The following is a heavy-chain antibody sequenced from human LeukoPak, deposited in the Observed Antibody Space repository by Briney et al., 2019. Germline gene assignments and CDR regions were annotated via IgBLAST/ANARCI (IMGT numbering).Heavy chain of an antibody. Sequence: SGGSLRLSCAASGFTFIDYDMHWVRQVIGKGLEWVSAIGIRGDTHHSGSVKGRFTISRENAESSLYLQMNSLRAEDTAVYYCARGGIQVSGIDEFDYWGQGTLVTVCS. CDR3: ARGGIQVSGIDEFDY. CDR1: GFTFIDYD. CDR2: IGIRGDT. V-gene: IGHV3-13*01. D-gene: IGHD6-19*01. J-gene: IGHJ4*02.